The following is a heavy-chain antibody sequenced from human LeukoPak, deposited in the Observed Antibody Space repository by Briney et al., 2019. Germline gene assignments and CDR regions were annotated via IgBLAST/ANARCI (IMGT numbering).Heavy chain of an antibody. CDR1: GFTFNTYA. CDR3: ANHGVYSGSYSMDV. D-gene: IGHD1-26*01. CDR2: ISGGGGST. Sequence: PGRSLRLSCAASGFTFNTYAVSWVRQAPGKGLEWVSAISGGGGSTYYADSVKGRFTISRDNSKNTLYLQMNSLRADDTAVYYCANHGVYSGSYSMDVWGQGTTVIVSS. J-gene: IGHJ6*02. V-gene: IGHV3-23*01.